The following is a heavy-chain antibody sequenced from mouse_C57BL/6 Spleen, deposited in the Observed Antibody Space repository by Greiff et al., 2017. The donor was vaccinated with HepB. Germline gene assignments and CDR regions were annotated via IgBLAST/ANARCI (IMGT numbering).Heavy chain of an antibody. V-gene: IGHV5-6*01. D-gene: IGHD1-1*01. CDR3: ARAVLLRSYFDY. CDR1: GFTFSSYG. CDR2: ISSCGSYT. J-gene: IGHJ2*02. Sequence: EVQLQESGGDLVKPGGSLKLSCAASGFTFSSYGMSWVRQTPDKRLEWVATISSCGSYTYYPDSVKGRFTISRDNAKNTLYLQMSSLKSEDTAIYYCARAVLLRSYFDYWGQGTSLTVSS.